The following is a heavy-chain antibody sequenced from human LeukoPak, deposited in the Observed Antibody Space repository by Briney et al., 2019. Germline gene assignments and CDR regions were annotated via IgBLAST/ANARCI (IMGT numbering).Heavy chain of an antibody. V-gene: IGHV1-46*01. CDR1: GYTFTSYY. J-gene: IGHJ4*02. D-gene: IGHD5-12*01. Sequence: ASVKVSCKASGYTFTSYYMHWVRQAPGQGLEWMGIINPSGGSTSYAQKFQGRVTMTRDTSTSTVYMELSSLRSEDTAVYYCARGVYSGYDYDAPGGDYFAYWGQGTLVTVSS. CDR3: ARGVYSGYDYDAPGGDYFAY. CDR2: INPSGGST.